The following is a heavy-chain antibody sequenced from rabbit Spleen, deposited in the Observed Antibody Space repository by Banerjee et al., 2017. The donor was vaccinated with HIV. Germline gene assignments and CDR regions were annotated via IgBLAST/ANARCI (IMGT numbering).Heavy chain of an antibody. Sequence: QSLEESGGGLVKPGASLTLTCKASGFSFNSGYDMCWVRQAPGKGLEWVACAYADSSGSTYSATWAKGRFTISKTSSTTVTLQMTSLTAADTATYFCARDTSSSFSSYGMDLWGQGTLVTVS. CDR1: GFSFNSGYD. V-gene: IGHV1S40*01. J-gene: IGHJ6*01. CDR2: AYADSSGST. CDR3: ARDTSSSFSSYGMDL. D-gene: IGHD1-1*01.